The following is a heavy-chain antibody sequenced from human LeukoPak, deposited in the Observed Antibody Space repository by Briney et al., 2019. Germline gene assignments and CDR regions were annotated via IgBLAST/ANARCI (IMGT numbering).Heavy chain of an antibody. D-gene: IGHD3-16*01. CDR1: GFTFSSYW. CDR3: ASGPTYDYVRVLLY. V-gene: IGHV3-7*03. CDR2: IKQDGSEK. Sequence: GGSPRLSCAASGFTFSSYWMSWVRQAPGKGLEWVANIKQDGSEKYYVDSVKGRFTISRDISKNMVNLQMDSLRPEDTAVYFCASGPTYDYVRVLLYWGQGTLVTVSS. J-gene: IGHJ4*02.